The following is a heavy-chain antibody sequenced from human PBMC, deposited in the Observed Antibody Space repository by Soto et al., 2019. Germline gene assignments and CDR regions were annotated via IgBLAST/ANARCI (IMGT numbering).Heavy chain of an antibody. Sequence: GASVKVSCKASGYTFTSYGISWVRQAPGQGLEWMGWISAYNGNTNYAQKLQGRVTMTTDTSTSTAYMELRSLRSGDMFVYYCARMVTTFRSYYMDVWGKGTTVTVSS. D-gene: IGHD4-17*01. CDR3: ARMVTTFRSYYMDV. CDR2: ISAYNGNT. J-gene: IGHJ6*03. V-gene: IGHV1-18*03. CDR1: GYTFTSYG.